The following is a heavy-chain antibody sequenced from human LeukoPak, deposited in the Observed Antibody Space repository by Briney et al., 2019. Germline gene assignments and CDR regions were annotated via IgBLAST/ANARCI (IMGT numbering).Heavy chain of an antibody. CDR2: IYYSGST. Sequence: SETLSLTCTVSGGSISSYYWTWIRQPPGKGLEWLGYIYYSGSTNYNPSLKSRVTMSVDTSKNQFSLKLSSVTAADTAVYYCARGRGWLQSTPFDYWGQGTLVTVSS. J-gene: IGHJ4*02. CDR1: GGSISSYY. V-gene: IGHV4-59*01. CDR3: ARGRGWLQSTPFDY. D-gene: IGHD5-24*01.